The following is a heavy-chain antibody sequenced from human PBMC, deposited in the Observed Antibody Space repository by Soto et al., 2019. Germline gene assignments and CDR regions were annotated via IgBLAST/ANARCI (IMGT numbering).Heavy chain of an antibody. CDR2: INPSGGST. CDR1: GYTFTSYY. CDR3: VKEVETVRLVAFAL. J-gene: IGHJ4*02. V-gene: IGHV1-46*01. D-gene: IGHD5-18*01. Sequence: ASVKVSCKASGYTFTSYYMHWVRQAPGQGLEWMGIINPSGGSTSYAQKFQGRVTMTRDTSTSTVYMELSSLRVDDTALYYCVKEVETVRLVAFALWGQGTQVTVSS.